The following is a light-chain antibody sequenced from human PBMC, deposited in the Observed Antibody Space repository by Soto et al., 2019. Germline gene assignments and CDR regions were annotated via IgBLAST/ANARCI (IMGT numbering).Light chain of an antibody. CDR1: QSVSSD. J-gene: IGKJ4*01. CDR2: GAS. Sequence: EILMTQSPATVSVSPGERATLSCRASQSVSSDLAWYQHRPGQAPRLLIYGASTRATGVPTRFSGSRSGAEFTLTINSLQSEDFAVYYCQPYNNWPLTFGGGTKVDIK. CDR3: QPYNNWPLT. V-gene: IGKV3-15*01.